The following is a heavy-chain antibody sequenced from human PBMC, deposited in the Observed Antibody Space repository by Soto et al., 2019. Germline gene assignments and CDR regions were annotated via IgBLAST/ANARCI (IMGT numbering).Heavy chain of an antibody. D-gene: IGHD6-19*01. CDR1: GYTFTSYD. CDR3: ARASAPPLVYGLDV. J-gene: IGHJ6*02. V-gene: IGHV1-8*01. Sequence: ASVKVSCKASGYTFTSYDINWVRQATGQGLEWMGWMNPNSGNTGYAQKFQGRVTMTRNTSISTAYMELSSLRSEDTAVYYCARASAPPLVYGLDVWGQGTTVTVSS. CDR2: MNPNSGNT.